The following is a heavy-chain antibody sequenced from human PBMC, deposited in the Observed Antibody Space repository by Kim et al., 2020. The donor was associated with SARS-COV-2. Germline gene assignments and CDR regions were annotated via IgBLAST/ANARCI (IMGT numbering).Heavy chain of an antibody. CDR1: GFTFTTYP. Sequence: GGSLRLSCAASGFTFTTYPMHWVRQTPGKGLEWVAVISSDGNKKFYADSVKGRCAISRDNSKNTLYLQMNSLRSEDTAVYYCARGQSPGGETDYWGQGTLVTVSS. CDR3: ARGQSPGGETDY. CDR2: ISSDGNKK. D-gene: IGHD2-8*02. V-gene: IGHV3-30*09. J-gene: IGHJ4*01.